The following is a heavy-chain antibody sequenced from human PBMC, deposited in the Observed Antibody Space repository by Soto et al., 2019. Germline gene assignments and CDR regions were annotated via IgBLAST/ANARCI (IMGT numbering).Heavy chain of an antibody. V-gene: IGHV3-7*04. CDR2: IKEDGTEI. CDR1: GLSFSRYW. J-gene: IGHJ3*02. D-gene: IGHD7-27*01. Sequence: EVQLVESGGGLVQPGGSLRLSCETSGLSFSRYWMSWVRQAPGKGPEWVAIIKEDGTEIYYVDSVRGRFTISRDNAKNSLYRQMNSLTAEDTAVYYCVRDGDDSTRTDFDIWGQGTMVTVSS. CDR3: VRDGDDSTRTDFDI.